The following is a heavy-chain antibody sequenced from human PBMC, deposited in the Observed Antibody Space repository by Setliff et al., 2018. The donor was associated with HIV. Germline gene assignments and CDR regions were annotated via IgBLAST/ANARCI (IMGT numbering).Heavy chain of an antibody. CDR1: GGSISSYY. CDR2: MLTSGTT. Sequence: PSETLSLTCTVSGGSISSYYWTWIRQPAGKGLQWIGHMLTSGTTNYNPSLKSRVTISVDTSKNQFSLKLSSMTAADTAVYYCARVIVGATTGNAFDIWGQGTMVTVSS. CDR3: ARVIVGATTGNAFDI. J-gene: IGHJ3*02. D-gene: IGHD1-26*01. V-gene: IGHV4-4*07.